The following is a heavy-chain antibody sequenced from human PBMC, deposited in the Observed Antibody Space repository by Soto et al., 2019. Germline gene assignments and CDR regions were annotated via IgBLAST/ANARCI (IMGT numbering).Heavy chain of an antibody. CDR1: GYSISSGYY. CDR3: ARDGGRYSGIDY. D-gene: IGHD1-26*01. CDR2: IYHGVTT. V-gene: IGHV4-38-2*02. J-gene: IGHJ4*02. Sequence: SETLSLTCDVPGYSISSGYYWGWIRQPPGKGLEWIGNIYHGVTTYHNPSLKSRVTISVDTPKNQFSLKLSSVTAADTAVYYCARDGGRYSGIDYWGQGTLVTVSS.